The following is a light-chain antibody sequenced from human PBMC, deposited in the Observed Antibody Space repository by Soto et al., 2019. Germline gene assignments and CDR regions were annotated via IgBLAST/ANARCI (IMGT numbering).Light chain of an antibody. CDR3: QQYDNLPRT. J-gene: IGKJ1*01. Sequence: DIQMTQSPSSLSASVGDRVTITCQASQDISNYLNWYQQKPGKAPNLLIYGASNLETGVPSRFSGSGSGTDFTFTISSLQPEDIATYYCQQYDNLPRTFGQGTKVEIK. CDR2: GAS. V-gene: IGKV1-33*01. CDR1: QDISNY.